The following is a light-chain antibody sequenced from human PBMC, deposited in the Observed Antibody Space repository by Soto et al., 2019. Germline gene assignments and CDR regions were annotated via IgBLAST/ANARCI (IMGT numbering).Light chain of an antibody. CDR1: QGIGRT. V-gene: IGKV3-15*01. J-gene: IGKJ4*01. CDR2: DTS. Sequence: EIIMTQSPATLSLSPGEGATLSCRASQGIGRTLAWYQHKPGQTPRLLIYDTSTRATGVPARFSGSRSGTEFTLTINSLQPEDFAVYYCQRYNNWPLTFGGGTKVDIK. CDR3: QRYNNWPLT.